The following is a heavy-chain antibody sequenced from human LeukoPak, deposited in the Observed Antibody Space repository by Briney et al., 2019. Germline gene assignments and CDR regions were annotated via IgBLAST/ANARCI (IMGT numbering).Heavy chain of an antibody. CDR1: GGTFSSYA. V-gene: IGHV1-69*13. CDR2: IIPIFGTA. J-gene: IGHJ3*02. Sequence: ASVKVSCKASGGTFSSYAISWVRQAPGQGLEWMGGIIPIFGTANYAQKFQGRVTITADESTSTAYMELSSLRSEDTAVYYCARAPRRGSSSTRRAFDIWGQGTMVTVSS. D-gene: IGHD6-6*01. CDR3: ARAPRRGSSSTRRAFDI.